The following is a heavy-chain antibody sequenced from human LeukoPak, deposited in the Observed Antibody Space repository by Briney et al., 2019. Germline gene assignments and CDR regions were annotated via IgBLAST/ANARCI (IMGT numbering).Heavy chain of an antibody. V-gene: IGHV3-23*01. CDR3: AKDSSGWYHWFDP. CDR1: GFTFSSYA. D-gene: IGHD6-19*01. J-gene: IGHJ5*02. Sequence: GGSLRHTCAASGFTFSSYALSWVRQAPGKGLEWVSGISGSGGSTNYADSVKGRFTISRDNSKNTLYLQMNSLRAEDTALYYCAKDSSGWYHWFDPWGQGTLVTVSS. CDR2: ISGSGGST.